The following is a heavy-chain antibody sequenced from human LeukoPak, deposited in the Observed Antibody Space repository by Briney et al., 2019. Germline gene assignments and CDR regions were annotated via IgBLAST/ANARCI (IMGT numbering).Heavy chain of an antibody. CDR2: IYPSDSET. D-gene: IGHD5-18*01. CDR1: GDSFSSFW. J-gene: IGHJ4*02. V-gene: IGHV5-51*01. CDR3: ARQRYSYGSVDY. Sequence: GESLKISCKGSGDSFSSFWIGWVRQLPGKGLEWMGIIYPSDSETRYRPAFQGQVTISVDKSISTAYLHWNSLKASDTAMYYCARQRYSYGSVDYWGQGTLVTVSS.